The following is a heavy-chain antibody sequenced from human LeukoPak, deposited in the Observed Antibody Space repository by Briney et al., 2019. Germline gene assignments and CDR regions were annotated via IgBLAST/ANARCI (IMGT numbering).Heavy chain of an antibody. CDR2: LDIRGGST. D-gene: IGHD2/OR15-2a*01. V-gene: IGHV3-74*03. CDR3: AGAYDFGNWFEP. J-gene: IGHJ5*02. CDR1: GFTFSNTR. Sequence: GGSLRLSCAASGFTFSNTRMHWVRQAPGKGLVWVSRLDIRGGSTAYADSVKGRFTISRDNAKGTLYLQINSLRAGDTALYYCAGAYDFGNWFEPWGQGTLVTVLS.